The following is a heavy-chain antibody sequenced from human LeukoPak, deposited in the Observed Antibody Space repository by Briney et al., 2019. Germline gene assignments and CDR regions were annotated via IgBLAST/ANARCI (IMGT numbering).Heavy chain of an antibody. J-gene: IGHJ6*03. Sequence: GGSLRLSCAASGFALSNAWMNWVRQAPGKGLEWVGLIKSKTNGETRDYAAPVKGRFTISRDDSDNTLYLQMNSLKTEDTAVYYCTRGVARGSSWYWDYYYYYYMDVWGKGTTVTVSS. V-gene: IGHV3-15*01. CDR1: GFALSNAW. D-gene: IGHD6-13*01. CDR3: TRGVARGSSWYWDYYYYYYMDV. CDR2: IKSKTNGETR.